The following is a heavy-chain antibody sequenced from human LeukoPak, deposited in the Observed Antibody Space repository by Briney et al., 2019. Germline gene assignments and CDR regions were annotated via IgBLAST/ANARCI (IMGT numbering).Heavy chain of an antibody. Sequence: GGSMRLSCATSGFTFSSHSMSWVRQAPGKGLEWVSAISSRGDVTFYADSVKGRFTISRDNSKNTLYLQMISLRAEDTAAYYCAKERGNNGGNTNGYFDLWGQGTLVTVSS. CDR3: AKERGNNGGNTNGYFDL. V-gene: IGHV3-23*01. CDR2: ISSRGDVT. D-gene: IGHD4-23*01. J-gene: IGHJ4*02. CDR1: GFTFSSHS.